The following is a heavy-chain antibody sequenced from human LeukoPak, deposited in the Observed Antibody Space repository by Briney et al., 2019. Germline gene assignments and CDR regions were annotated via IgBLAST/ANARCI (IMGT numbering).Heavy chain of an antibody. Sequence: PGGSLRLSCAASGFTFSSYGMHWVRQAPGKGLEWVAVISYDGSNKYYGDSVKGRFTISRDNSKNTLYLQMNSLRAEDTAVYYCAKESDDHEVDYWGQGTLVTVSS. CDR3: AKESDDHEVDY. CDR2: ISYDGSNK. V-gene: IGHV3-30*18. D-gene: IGHD1-1*01. CDR1: GFTFSSYG. J-gene: IGHJ4*02.